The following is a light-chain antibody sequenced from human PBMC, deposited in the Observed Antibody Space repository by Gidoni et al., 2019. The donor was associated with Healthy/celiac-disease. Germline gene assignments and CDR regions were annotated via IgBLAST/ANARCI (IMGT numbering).Light chain of an antibody. J-gene: IGKJ2*01. CDR3: QQCGSSPYT. Sequence: EVVLTQSPGTLSLSPGERATLSCRASQSVSSRCLDWYQQKPGQAPRLLRATGIPDRFSGSGSGTDFTLTITRLEPEDFAVYYCQQCGSSPYTCGQATNLEF. CDR1: QSVSSRC. V-gene: IGKV3-20*01.